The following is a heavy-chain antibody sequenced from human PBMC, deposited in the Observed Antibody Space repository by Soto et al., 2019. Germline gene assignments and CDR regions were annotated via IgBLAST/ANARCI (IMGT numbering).Heavy chain of an antibody. CDR1: GFTFSSYA. D-gene: IGHD5-12*01. CDR3: ARVETWTYFDY. J-gene: IGHJ4*02. CDR2: ISRSGGDT. V-gene: IGHV3-23*01. Sequence: EVQLLESGGGLVQPGGSLRLSCAASGFTFSSYAMSWVRQAPGKGLEWVSSISRSGGDTYYADSVKGRFTISRDNSRNRLYLQLNSLRAEDTAVYYCARVETWTYFDYWGQGTLVTVSS.